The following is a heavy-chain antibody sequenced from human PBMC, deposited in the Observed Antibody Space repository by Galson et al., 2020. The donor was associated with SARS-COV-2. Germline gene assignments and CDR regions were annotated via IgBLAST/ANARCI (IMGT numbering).Heavy chain of an antibody. CDR2: ISWNSGSL. D-gene: IGHD3-16*01. CDR3: ARDKYGGGHFFCGMDV. CDR1: GFTFDDYA. J-gene: IGHJ6*01. V-gene: IGHV3-9*01. Sequence: GGSLRLSCAASGFTFDDYAMHWVRQVPGKGLEWVAAISWNSGSLGYADSVKGRFTISRDNASHSLYLQMNSLRIDDTALYFCARDKYGGGHFFCGMDVWWRGTTVTVSS.